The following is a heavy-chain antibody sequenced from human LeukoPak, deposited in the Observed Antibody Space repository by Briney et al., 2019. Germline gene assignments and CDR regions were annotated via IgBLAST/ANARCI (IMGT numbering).Heavy chain of an antibody. J-gene: IGHJ1*01. CDR1: RFTFSSYW. CDR3: ARSEDIVVVPAAPGAEYFQH. D-gene: IGHD2-2*01. V-gene: IGHV3-74*01. CDR2: INTDGSST. Sequence: GGSLRLSCAASRFTFSSYWMTWVRQAPGKGLVWVSRINTDGSSTSYADSVKGRFTISRDNAKNTLYLQMNSLRAEDTAVYYCARSEDIVVVPAAPGAEYFQHWGQGTLVTVSS.